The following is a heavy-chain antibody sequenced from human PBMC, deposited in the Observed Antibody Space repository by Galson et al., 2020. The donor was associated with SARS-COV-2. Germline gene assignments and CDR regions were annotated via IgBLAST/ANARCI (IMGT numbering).Heavy chain of an antibody. CDR2: IYYSGST. Sequence: ETSETLSHTCTVSAGSISSYYWSWIRQPPGKGLEWIGYIYYSGSTNYNPSLKSRVTISVDTSKNQFSLKLSSVTAADTAVYYCAIGDQGLSTAMVEYWGQGTLVTVSS. CDR1: AGSISSYY. CDR3: AIGDQGLSTAMVEY. V-gene: IGHV4-59*01. J-gene: IGHJ4*02. D-gene: IGHD5-18*01.